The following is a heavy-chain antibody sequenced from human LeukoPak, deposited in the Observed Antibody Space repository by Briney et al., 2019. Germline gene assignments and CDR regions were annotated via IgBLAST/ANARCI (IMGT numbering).Heavy chain of an antibody. CDR1: GFSFSDYY. V-gene: IGHV3-11*04. CDR2: INSGSSFM. CDR3: ARGGSYFDY. D-gene: IGHD1-26*01. Sequence: GGPLRLSCAASGFSFSDYYMSWIRQAPGKGLEWVSYINSGSSFMFYADSVKGRFTVSRDNAKKTLYLQMNSLRAEDTAVYYCARGGSYFDYWGQGTLVTVSS. J-gene: IGHJ4*02.